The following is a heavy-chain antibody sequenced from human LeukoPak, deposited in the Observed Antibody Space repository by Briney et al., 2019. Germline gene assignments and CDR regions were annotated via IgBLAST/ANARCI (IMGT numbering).Heavy chain of an antibody. CDR1: GFTFSSNW. D-gene: IGHD6-13*01. CDR3: ARGIGYSSSAVDY. J-gene: IGHJ4*02. Sequence: PGGSLRLSCAASGFTFSSNWMHWVRQAPGKGLVWVSRINSDGSTTSYADSVRGRFTISRDNAKNTLYLQMNSLRAEDTAVYYCARGIGYSSSAVDYWGQGTLVTVSS. V-gene: IGHV3-74*01. CDR2: INSDGSTT.